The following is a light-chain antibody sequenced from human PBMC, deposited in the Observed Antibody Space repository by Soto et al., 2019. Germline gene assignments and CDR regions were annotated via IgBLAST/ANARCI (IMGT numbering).Light chain of an antibody. J-gene: IGLJ7*01. CDR3: CPYGGRRAF. CDR1: SSDVGSHNL. Sequence: QSALTQPASVSGSPGQSITISCTGTSSDVGSHNLVSWYQQHPGQAPKLMIYEVSKRPLGVSARFSASKSGNTASLTISGLQAEDEADSYCCPYGGRRAFFGGGTQLTVL. CDR2: EVS. V-gene: IGLV2-23*02.